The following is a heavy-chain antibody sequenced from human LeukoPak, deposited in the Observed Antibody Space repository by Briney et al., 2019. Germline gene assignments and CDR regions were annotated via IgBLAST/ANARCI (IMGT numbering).Heavy chain of an antibody. J-gene: IGHJ4*02. D-gene: IGHD3-22*01. CDR1: QFTFSSYS. CDR3: ARDYSPPHYYDSSGYFDS. V-gene: IGHV3-21*01. Sequence: PGGSLRLSCTASQFTFSSYSLNWVRQAPGKGLEWVSSISTSSRYIYYADSVKGRSTISRDNAKNSLFLQMNSLRAEDTAVYYCARDYSPPHYYDSSGYFDSWGQGTLVIVSP. CDR2: ISTSSRYI.